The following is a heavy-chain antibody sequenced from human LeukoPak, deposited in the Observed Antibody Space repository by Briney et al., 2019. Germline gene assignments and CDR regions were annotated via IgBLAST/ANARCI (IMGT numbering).Heavy chain of an antibody. CDR1: GFTFSSYG. J-gene: IGHJ4*02. D-gene: IGHD6-13*01. CDR3: ASQGKLSSSWGFDY. CDR2: IWYDGSNK. Sequence: PGGSLRLSCAASGFTFSSYGMRWVRQAPGKGLEWVAVIWYDGSNKYYADSVKGRFTISRDNSKNTLYLQMNSLRAEDTAVYYCASQGKLSSSWGFDYWGQGTLVTVSS. V-gene: IGHV3-30*19.